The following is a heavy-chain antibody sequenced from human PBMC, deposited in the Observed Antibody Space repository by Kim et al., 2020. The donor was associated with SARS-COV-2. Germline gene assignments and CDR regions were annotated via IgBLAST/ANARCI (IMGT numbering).Heavy chain of an antibody. D-gene: IGHD4-17*01. CDR1: GFTFEDST. Sequence: GGSLRLSCAASGFTFEDSTMHWVRQAPGKGLEWVSLISWDDDRRYYADSVKGRFTISRDNSKNSLYLQMNSLRTEDTALYYCAKTSDYGDYLFLDYWGQGTLVTVSS. CDR3: AKTSDYGDYLFLDY. V-gene: IGHV3-43*01. CDR2: ISWDDDRR. J-gene: IGHJ4*02.